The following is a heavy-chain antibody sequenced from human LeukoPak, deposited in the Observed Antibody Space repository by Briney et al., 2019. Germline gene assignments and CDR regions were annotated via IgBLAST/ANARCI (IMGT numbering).Heavy chain of an antibody. CDR2: ISYDGSNK. CDR1: GFTFSSYA. V-gene: IGHV3-30-3*01. Sequence: PGRSLRLSCAASGFTFSSYAMHWVRQAPGKGLEWVAVISYDGSNKYYADSVKGRFTISRDNSKNTLYLQMNSLRAEDTAVYYCARDGRSLGYCSGGSCYKRYPFDYWGQGTLVTVSS. D-gene: IGHD2-15*01. CDR3: ARDGRSLGYCSGGSCYKRYPFDY. J-gene: IGHJ4*02.